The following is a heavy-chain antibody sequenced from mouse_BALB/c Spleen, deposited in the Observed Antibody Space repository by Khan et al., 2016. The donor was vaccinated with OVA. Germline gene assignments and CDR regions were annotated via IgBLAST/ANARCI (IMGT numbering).Heavy chain of an antibody. Sequence: EVELVESGGDLVKPGGSLKLSCAASGFTFSSYSMSWVRQTPDKRLEWVASISSGGDYTYYPDSVKGRFTISRDNAKNTVYLQMSDLKSEDTAMYYCADHLTGSFDYWGQGTLVTVSA. CDR2: ISSGGDYT. CDR1: GFTFSSYS. J-gene: IGHJ3*01. CDR3: ADHLTGSFDY. D-gene: IGHD4-1*01. V-gene: IGHV5-6*01.